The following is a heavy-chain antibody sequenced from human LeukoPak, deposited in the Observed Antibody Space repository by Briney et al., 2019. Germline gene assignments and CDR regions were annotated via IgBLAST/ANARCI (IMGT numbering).Heavy chain of an antibody. D-gene: IGHD3-16*02. V-gene: IGHV3-30*04. CDR3: AKAPFAYDYLWGGHRYYFDY. Sequence: GRSLRLSCAASGFTFSSYAMHWVRQAPGKGLEWVAVISYDGSNKYYADSVKGRFTISRDSSKNTLYLQMNSLRAEDTALYYCAKAPFAYDYLWGGHRYYFDYWGQGVLVTVSS. J-gene: IGHJ4*02. CDR1: GFTFSSYA. CDR2: ISYDGSNK.